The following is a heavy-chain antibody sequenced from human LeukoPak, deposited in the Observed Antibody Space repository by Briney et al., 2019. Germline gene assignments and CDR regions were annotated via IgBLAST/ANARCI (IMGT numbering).Heavy chain of an antibody. CDR2: IYYSGST. D-gene: IGHD2-2*02. V-gene: IGHV4-59*01. Sequence: SETLSLTCTVTGGSISSYYWSWTRQPPGKGLEWIGYIYYSGSTNYNPSLKSRVTISVDTSRNQFSLKLSSVTAADTAVYYCARDPHCSSTSCYTAAFDIWGQGTMVTVSS. J-gene: IGHJ3*02. CDR1: GGSISSYY. CDR3: ARDPHCSSTSCYTAAFDI.